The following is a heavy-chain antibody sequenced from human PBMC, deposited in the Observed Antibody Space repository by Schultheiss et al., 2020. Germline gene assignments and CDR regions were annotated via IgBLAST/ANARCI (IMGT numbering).Heavy chain of an antibody. D-gene: IGHD3-22*01. CDR1: GGSISSYY. CDR2: IYYSGSS. J-gene: IGHJ4*02. Sequence: SETLSLTCTVSGGSISSYYWSWIRQPPGKGLEWIGYIYYSGSSNYNPSLKSRVTISVDTSKNHFSLKLSAVTAADTAVYYCARAANGGYYYDSSGYYPDYWGQGTLVTVSS. CDR3: ARAANGGYYYDSSGYYPDY. V-gene: IGHV4-59*08.